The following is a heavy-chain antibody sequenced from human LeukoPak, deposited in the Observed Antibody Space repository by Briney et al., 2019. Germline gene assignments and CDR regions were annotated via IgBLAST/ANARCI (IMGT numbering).Heavy chain of an antibody. D-gene: IGHD6-13*01. CDR3: ARDPGIAAAGDY. J-gene: IGHJ4*02. Sequence: GGPLRLSCAASGFTVSSNYMSWVRQAPGKGLEWVSVIYSGGSTYYADSVKGRFTISRDNSKNTLYLQMNSLRAEDTAVYYCARDPGIAAAGDYWGQGTLVTVSS. CDR2: IYSGGST. CDR1: GFTVSSNY. V-gene: IGHV3-66*01.